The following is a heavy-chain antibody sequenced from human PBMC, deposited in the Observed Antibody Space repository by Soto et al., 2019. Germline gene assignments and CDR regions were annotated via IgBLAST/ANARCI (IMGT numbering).Heavy chain of an antibody. CDR2: MNPNSGNT. V-gene: IGHV1-8*01. D-gene: IGHD3-16*01. CDR1: GYTFTSYD. CDR3: ARGLSGRWGTHGSY. Sequence: ASVKVSCKASGYTFTSYDINWVRQATGQGLEWMGWMNPNSGNTGYAQKFQGRVTMTRNTSISTAYMELSSLRSEDTAVYYCARGLSGRWGTHGSYWGQGTLVTVSS. J-gene: IGHJ4*02.